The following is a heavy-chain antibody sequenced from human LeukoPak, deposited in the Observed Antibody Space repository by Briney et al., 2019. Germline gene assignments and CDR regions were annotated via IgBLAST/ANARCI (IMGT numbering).Heavy chain of an antibody. CDR2: INSDGRST. Sequence: GGSLRLSCAASGFTFSSYWMNWVRQAPGKGLVWVSRINSDGRSTSYADSVKGRFTISRDNAENTLYLQMNSLRAEDTAVYYCVRGGSTHFQHWGQGTLVTVSS. V-gene: IGHV3-74*01. D-gene: IGHD3-16*01. J-gene: IGHJ1*01. CDR3: VRGGSTHFQH. CDR1: GFTFSSYW.